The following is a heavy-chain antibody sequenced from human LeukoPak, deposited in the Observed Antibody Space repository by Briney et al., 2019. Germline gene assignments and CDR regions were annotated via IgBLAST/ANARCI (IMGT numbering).Heavy chain of an antibody. Sequence: PGGSLRLSCAASGFTFSDYYMSWIRLAPGKGLEWVSYISSSGSTIYYADSVKGRFTISRDNAKNSLYLQMNSLRAEDTAVYYCAREATIFGVVTDYYFDYWGQGTLVTVSS. J-gene: IGHJ4*02. CDR3: AREATIFGVVTDYYFDY. V-gene: IGHV3-11*01. D-gene: IGHD3-3*01. CDR2: ISSSGSTI. CDR1: GFTFSDYY.